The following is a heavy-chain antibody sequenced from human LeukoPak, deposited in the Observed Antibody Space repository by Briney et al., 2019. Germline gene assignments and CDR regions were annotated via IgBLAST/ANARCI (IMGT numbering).Heavy chain of an antibody. CDR3: AKLEDYYGSGSPEPYYFDY. Sequence: SGGSLRLSCAASGFTFSSYGMHWVRQAPGKGLEWVAFIRCDGSNKYYADSVKGRFTISRDNSKNTLYLQMNSLRAEDTAVYYCAKLEDYYGSGSPEPYYFDYWGQGTLVTVSS. V-gene: IGHV3-30*02. CDR2: IRCDGSNK. J-gene: IGHJ4*02. D-gene: IGHD3-10*01. CDR1: GFTFSSYG.